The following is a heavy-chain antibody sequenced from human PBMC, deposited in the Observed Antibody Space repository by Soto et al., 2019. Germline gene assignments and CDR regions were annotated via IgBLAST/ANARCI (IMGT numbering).Heavy chain of an antibody. V-gene: IGHV1-69*08. CDR2: IIPILGIA. J-gene: IGHJ5*02. CDR1: GGTFSSYT. Sequence: QVQLVQSGAEVKKPGSSVKVSCKASGGTFSSYTISWVRQAPGQGLEWMGRIIPILGIANYAQKFQGRVTITAAKSTSTAFMELSSLRSEDTAVYYCAREGFMITFGGRRGGIDPWGQGTLVTVSS. CDR3: AREGFMITFGGRRGGIDP. D-gene: IGHD3-16*01.